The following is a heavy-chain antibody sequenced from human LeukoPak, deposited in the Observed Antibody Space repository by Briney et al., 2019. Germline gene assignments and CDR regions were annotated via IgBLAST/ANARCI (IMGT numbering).Heavy chain of an antibody. Sequence: PSETLSLTCAVSGGSISNYYWSWIRQPAGKGLEWIGRIYTSGSTNYNPSLKSRVTISVDKSKNQFSLKLSSVTAADTAVYYCARDIGSTSLHYYYYMDVWGKGTTVTVSS. CDR1: GGSISNYY. CDR3: ARDIGSTSLHYYYYMDV. D-gene: IGHD2-2*01. J-gene: IGHJ6*03. V-gene: IGHV4-4*07. CDR2: IYTSGST.